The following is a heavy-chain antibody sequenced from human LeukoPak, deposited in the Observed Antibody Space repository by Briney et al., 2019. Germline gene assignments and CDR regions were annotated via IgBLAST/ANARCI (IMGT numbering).Heavy chain of an antibody. D-gene: IGHD6-6*01. Sequence: SVKVSCKASGGTFSSYAISWVRQAPGQGLEWMGGIIPIFGTANYAQKFQGRVTITADESTSTAYMELSSLRSEDTAVYYCARLTARQTRYYYYYMDVWGKGTMVTVSS. V-gene: IGHV1-69*01. J-gene: IGHJ6*03. CDR1: GGTFSSYA. CDR2: IIPIFGTA. CDR3: ARLTARQTRYYYYYMDV.